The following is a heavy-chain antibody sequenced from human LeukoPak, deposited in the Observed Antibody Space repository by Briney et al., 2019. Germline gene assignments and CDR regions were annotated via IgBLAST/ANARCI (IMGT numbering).Heavy chain of an antibody. CDR2: ISSSSSYI. CDR3: AREHITIFGVVFNYFDY. J-gene: IGHJ4*02. V-gene: IGHV3-21*01. CDR1: GFTFSSYS. Sequence: GGSLRLSCAASGFTFSSYSMNWVRQAPGKGLEWVSSISSSSSYIYYADSVKGRFTISRDNAKNSLYLQMNSLRAEDTAVYYCAREHITIFGVVFNYFDYWGQGTLVTVSS. D-gene: IGHD3-3*01.